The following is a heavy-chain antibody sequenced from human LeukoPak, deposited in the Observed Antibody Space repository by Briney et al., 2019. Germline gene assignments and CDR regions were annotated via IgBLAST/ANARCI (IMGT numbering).Heavy chain of an antibody. CDR2: VWYDGSDT. D-gene: IGHD6-13*01. V-gene: IGHV3-33*01. Sequence: HAGGSLRLSCAASGFTFNTYAMHWVPQAPGKGREWVAVVWYDGSDTYYGDSVKGRFTISRDNSKNTLYLQRNSLRGEDTAVYYCARGGSTWCYFDYWGQGTLVTVSS. CDR1: GFTFNTYA. CDR3: ARGGSTWCYFDY. J-gene: IGHJ4*02.